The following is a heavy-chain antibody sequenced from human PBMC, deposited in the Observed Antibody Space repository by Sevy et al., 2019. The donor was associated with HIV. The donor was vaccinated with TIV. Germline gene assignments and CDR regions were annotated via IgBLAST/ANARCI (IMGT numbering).Heavy chain of an antibody. CDR3: AKDFTGYNGMDV. V-gene: IGHV3-30*18. D-gene: IGHD3-9*01. CDR1: GISFTTSA. J-gene: IGHJ6*02. CDR2: ISYHGRDK. Sequence: GGSLRLSCVASGISFTTSAMHWVRQAPGKGLEWVAVISYHGRDKFYAESVKGRSTISRDNSKNMLYLQMNSLRAEDTAVYYCAKDFTGYNGMDVWGQGTMVTVSS.